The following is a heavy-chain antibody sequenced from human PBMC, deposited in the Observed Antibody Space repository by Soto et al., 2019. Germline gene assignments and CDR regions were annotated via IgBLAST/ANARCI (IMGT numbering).Heavy chain of an antibody. D-gene: IGHD1-26*01. J-gene: IGHJ3*02. CDR2: INTGNGNT. CDR3: ARGGIVGASTFAFDI. Sequence: QVHLVQSGAEVKKPGASLKVSCTASGYTFTSYAIHWVRQAPGQRLEWMGWINTGNGNTKDPQKFQGRGIITMNTSASTAHMELNSLRSEDTAVYYCARGGIVGASTFAFDIWGQGTMVTVSS. V-gene: IGHV1-3*04. CDR1: GYTFTSYA.